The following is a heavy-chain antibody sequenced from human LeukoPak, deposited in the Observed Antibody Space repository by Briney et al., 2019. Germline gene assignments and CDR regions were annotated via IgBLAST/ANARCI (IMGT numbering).Heavy chain of an antibody. CDR2: IRFDEINK. V-gene: IGHV3-30*02. CDR3: GVNSDY. D-gene: IGHD4-23*01. J-gene: IGHJ4*02. Sequence: GGSLRLSCAASGFTFSNYGMHWVRQAPGKGLEWVAFIRFDEINKYYADSVKGRFTISRDNSKNTMYLQMNSLRAEDTAVYYCGVNSDYWGQGTLVTVSS. CDR1: GFTFSNYG.